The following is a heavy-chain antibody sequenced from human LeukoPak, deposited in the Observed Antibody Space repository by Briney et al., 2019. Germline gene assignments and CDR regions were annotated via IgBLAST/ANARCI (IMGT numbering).Heavy chain of an antibody. Sequence: GASVKVSCKASGYTFTSYDINWVRQATGQGLEWMGWMNPNSGNTGYAQKFQGRVTMTRDTSISTAYMELSRLRSDDTAVYYCAGSNWNYIVDYYYYYMDVWGKGTTVTVSS. J-gene: IGHJ6*03. V-gene: IGHV1-8*01. CDR1: GYTFTSYD. D-gene: IGHD1-7*01. CDR3: AGSNWNYIVDYYYYYMDV. CDR2: MNPNSGNT.